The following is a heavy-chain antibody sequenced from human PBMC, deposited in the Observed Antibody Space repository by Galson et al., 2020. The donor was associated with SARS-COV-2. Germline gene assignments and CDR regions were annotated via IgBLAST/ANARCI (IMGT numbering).Heavy chain of an antibody. CDR1: GFTFNNFG. Sequence: GESLKISCLASGFTFNNFGMHWVRQAPGKGLEWVAAISYEGSKKSYADSVDGRFSISKDHLKSTVYLQMNSLRPDDTALYFCAKASAILWFGQFRADAFDVWGQGTLVTVSS. CDR3: AKASAILWFGQFRADAFDV. V-gene: IGHV3-30*18. D-gene: IGHD2-21*01. J-gene: IGHJ3*01. CDR2: ISYEGSKK.